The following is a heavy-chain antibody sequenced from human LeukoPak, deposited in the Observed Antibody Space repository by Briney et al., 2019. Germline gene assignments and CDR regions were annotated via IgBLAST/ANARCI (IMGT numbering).Heavy chain of an antibody. Sequence: PGGSLRLSCAGSGVSFSRYWMNWVRQAPGKGLEWVANIKADGSEKNYLDSVKGRFTISRDNAKNSLFLQMNGLRAEDTAVYYCARVLRYCSGGNCYSGGLGYMDVWGKGTTVTISS. CDR2: IKADGSEK. V-gene: IGHV3-7*03. D-gene: IGHD2-15*01. CDR1: GVSFSRYW. J-gene: IGHJ6*03. CDR3: ARVLRYCSGGNCYSGGLGYMDV.